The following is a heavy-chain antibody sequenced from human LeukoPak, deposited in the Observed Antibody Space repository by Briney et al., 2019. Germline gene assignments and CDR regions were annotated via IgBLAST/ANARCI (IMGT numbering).Heavy chain of an antibody. V-gene: IGHV4-59*08. D-gene: IGHD6-6*01. J-gene: IGHJ4*02. CDR1: GDSISSYY. CDR2: IFYSGST. Sequence: SETPSLTCTVSGDSISSYYWSWIRQPPGKGLEWIGYIFYSGSTSYNPSLKSRVTISVDTSKSQFSLKLTSVTAADTAIYYCARGLYTASSAPHFWGQGTLVTVSS. CDR3: ARGLYTASSAPHF.